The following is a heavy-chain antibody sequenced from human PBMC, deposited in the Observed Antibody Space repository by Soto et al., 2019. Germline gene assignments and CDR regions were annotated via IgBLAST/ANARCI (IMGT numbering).Heavy chain of an antibody. CDR1: SFTVSNNY. V-gene: IGHV3-53*03. D-gene: IGHD6-13*01. J-gene: IGHJ6*02. CDR2: IYSGGST. CDR3: ARAEWGSSYTQYYYALAA. Sequence: XGSLRLSCAASSFTVSNNYISWVRQPPGKGLEWVSLIYSGGSTYYADSVKGRFTLSRDNSKNTVYLQMNSLRAEDTAVYYCARAEWGSSYTQYYYALAAWGQGATITVSS.